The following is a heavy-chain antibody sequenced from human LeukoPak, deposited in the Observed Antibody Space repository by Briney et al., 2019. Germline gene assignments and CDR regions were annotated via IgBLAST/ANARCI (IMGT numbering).Heavy chain of an antibody. Sequence: SETLSLTCAVYGGSFSGYYWSWIRQPPGKGLEWIGEINHSGSTNYNPSLKSRVTISVDTSKNQFSLKLSSVTAADTAVYYCAEGGATLDYWGQGTLVTVSS. V-gene: IGHV4-34*01. CDR1: GGSFSGYY. D-gene: IGHD1-26*01. CDR2: INHSGST. J-gene: IGHJ4*02. CDR3: AEGGATLDY.